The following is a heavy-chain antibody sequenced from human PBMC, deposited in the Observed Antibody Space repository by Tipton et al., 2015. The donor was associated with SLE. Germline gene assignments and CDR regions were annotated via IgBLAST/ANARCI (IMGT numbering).Heavy chain of an antibody. Sequence: GSLRLSCAASGFTFNRYWMHWVRQAPGKGLMWVSRIDSDGTITNYADTVKGRFTISRDNSKNSLYLQMNSLRTEDTALYYCAKEIEEPITILGVVTPYYYYGMDVWGQGTTVTVSS. CDR3: AKEIEEPITILGVVTPYYYYGMDV. D-gene: IGHD3-3*01. CDR2: IDSDGTIT. CDR1: GFTFNRYW. J-gene: IGHJ6*02. V-gene: IGHV3-74*01.